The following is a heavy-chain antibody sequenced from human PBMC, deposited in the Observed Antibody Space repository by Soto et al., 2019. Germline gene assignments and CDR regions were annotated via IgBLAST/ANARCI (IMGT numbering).Heavy chain of an antibody. J-gene: IGHJ6*02. CDR3: ARVPAANSNYYYYGMDV. CDR2: IWYDGSNK. Sequence: GGSLRLSCAASGFTFSSYGMHWVRQAPGKGLEWVAIIWYDGSNKYYADSVKGRFSISRDNSKNTLYLQMNSLRAEDTAVYYCARVPAANSNYYYYGMDVWGQGTTVTVSS. CDR1: GFTFSSYG. V-gene: IGHV3-33*01. D-gene: IGHD2-2*01.